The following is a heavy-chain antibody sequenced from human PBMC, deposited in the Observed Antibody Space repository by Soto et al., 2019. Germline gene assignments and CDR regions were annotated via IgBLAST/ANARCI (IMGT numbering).Heavy chain of an antibody. Sequence: SETLSLTCSVSGASVSSGSHYWSWIRQSPGKGLEWIGFIYYSGSTNYNPSLKSRVTISVDTSKNQFSLKVSSVTAADTAVYFCARDPLGYSGSHFFGQWGQGTLVTVSS. J-gene: IGHJ4*02. CDR3: ARDPLGYSGSHFFGQ. D-gene: IGHD6-6*01. CDR2: IYYSGST. CDR1: GASVSSGSHY. V-gene: IGHV4-61*01.